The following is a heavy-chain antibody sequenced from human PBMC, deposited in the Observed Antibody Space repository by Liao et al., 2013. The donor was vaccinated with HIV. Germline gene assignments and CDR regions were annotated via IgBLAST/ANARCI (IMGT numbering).Heavy chain of an antibody. CDR2: IYSSGYS. CDR3: ARVPNYWYFDL. CDR1: GGSISSGGYS. V-gene: IGHV4-61*02. Sequence: QLQLQESGSGLVKPSQTLSLTCAVSGGSISSGGYSWNWIRQTDAKGLEWIGRIYSSGYSSYNPSLKSRVSMSLDTARNQFSLRLTSVTAADTAVYFCARVPNYWYFDLWGRGTLVTVSS. J-gene: IGHJ2*01.